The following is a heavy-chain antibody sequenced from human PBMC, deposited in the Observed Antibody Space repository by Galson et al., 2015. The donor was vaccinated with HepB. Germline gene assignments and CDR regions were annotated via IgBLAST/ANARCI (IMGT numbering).Heavy chain of an antibody. CDR2: INAGNGNT. CDR1: GYSFTTYA. D-gene: IGHD6-13*01. CDR3: ARGEHSSSWYPSLDY. V-gene: IGHV1-3*01. J-gene: IGHJ4*02. Sequence: SVKVSCKASGYSFTTYAMHWVRKAPGQRLEWMGWINAGNGNTKYSQKFQGGVTFTSDTSASIAYMEVSSLRSEDTAVFYCARGEHSSSWYPSLDYWGQGTLVTVSS.